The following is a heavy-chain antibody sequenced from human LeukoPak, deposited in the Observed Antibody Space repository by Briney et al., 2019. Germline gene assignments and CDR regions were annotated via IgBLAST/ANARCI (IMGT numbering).Heavy chain of an antibody. J-gene: IGHJ6*03. CDR1: GGSISSYY. D-gene: IGHD1-7*01. Sequence: SETLSLTCTVSGGSISSYYWSWIRQPPGKGLEWIGYIYYSGSTNYNPSLKSRVTISVDTSKNQFSLKLSSVTAADTAVYYCARVANWNYNYYYYYMAVWGKGTTVTVSS. CDR3: ARVANWNYNYYYYYMAV. CDR2: IYYSGST. V-gene: IGHV4-59*01.